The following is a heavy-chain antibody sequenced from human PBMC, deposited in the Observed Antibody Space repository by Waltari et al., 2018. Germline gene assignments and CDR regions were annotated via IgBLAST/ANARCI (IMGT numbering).Heavy chain of an antibody. Sequence: EVQLVESGGGLAKPGGSLRLSCAASGFTFSSSGMNWVRQAPGKGLEWVSAINRGGGSTYYADSVKGRFTISRDNSKNTLSLQMNSLRAEDTAVYYCAKGGFDYWGQGVLVTVSS. CDR1: GFTFSSSG. CDR2: INRGGGST. J-gene: IGHJ4*02. V-gene: IGHV3-23*04. CDR3: AKGGFDY.